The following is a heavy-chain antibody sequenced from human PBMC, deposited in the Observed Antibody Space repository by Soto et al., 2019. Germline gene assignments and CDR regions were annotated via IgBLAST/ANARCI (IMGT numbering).Heavy chain of an antibody. CDR2: IYYSGST. CDR3: ARQDIVVVVAATRGAFDI. J-gene: IGHJ3*02. D-gene: IGHD2-15*01. V-gene: IGHV4-30-4*01. CDR1: GGSISSGDYY. Sequence: QVQLQESGPGLVKPSQTLSLTCTVSGGSISSGDYYWSWIRQPPGKGLEWIGYIYYSGSTYYNPSLKSRVTISVDTSKNQFSLKLSSVTAADTAVYYCARQDIVVVVAATRGAFDIWGQGTMVTVSS.